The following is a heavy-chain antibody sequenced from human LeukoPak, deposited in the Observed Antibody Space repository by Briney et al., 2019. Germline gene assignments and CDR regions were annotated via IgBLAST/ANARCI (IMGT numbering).Heavy chain of an antibody. CDR1: GLTVSSNY. V-gene: IGHV3-66*01. Sequence: GGSLRLSCVASGLTVSSNYMSWVRQAPGKGLEWVSLIYSSDGAYYADSVKGRFTISRDNSKNTLYLQMNSLRAEDTAVYYCARDADSWGQGTLVTVSS. J-gene: IGHJ4*02. CDR3: ARDADS. CDR2: IYSSDGA.